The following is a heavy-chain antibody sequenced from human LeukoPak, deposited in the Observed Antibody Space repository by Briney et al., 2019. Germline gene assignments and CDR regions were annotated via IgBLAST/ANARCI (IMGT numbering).Heavy chain of an antibody. V-gene: IGHV1-46*01. CDR3: ARGQKLRYQLLKYYYYYYMDV. Sequence: GASVKVSCKASGYTFTSYYMHWVRQAPGQGLEWMGIINPSGGSTSYAQKFQGRVTMTRDTSTSTVYMELSSLRSEDTAVYYCARGQKLRYQLLKYYYYYYMDVWGKGTTVTISS. CDR1: GYTFTSYY. D-gene: IGHD2-2*01. CDR2: INPSGGST. J-gene: IGHJ6*03.